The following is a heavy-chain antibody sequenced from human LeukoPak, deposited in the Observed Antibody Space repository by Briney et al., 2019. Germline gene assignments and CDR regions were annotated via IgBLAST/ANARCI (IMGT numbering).Heavy chain of an antibody. CDR1: GDSVSSPSYY. Sequence: SETLSLTCTVSGDSVSSPSYYWGWIRQPPGEGLEWIGSIYYSGKTYYKPSLKSRVTISVDTSKNQLSLKLSSVTAADTALYYCARHLGQWLTMFGYWGQGTPVTVSS. V-gene: IGHV4-39*01. CDR3: ARHLGQWLTMFGY. D-gene: IGHD6-19*01. CDR2: IYYSGKT. J-gene: IGHJ4*02.